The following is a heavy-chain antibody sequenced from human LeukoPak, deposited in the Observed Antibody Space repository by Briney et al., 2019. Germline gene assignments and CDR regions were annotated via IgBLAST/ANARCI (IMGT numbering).Heavy chain of an antibody. Sequence: PGRSLRLSCAASGFTFSSYAMHWVRQAPGKGLEWVAVISYDGGNKYYADSVKGRFTISRDNSKNTLYLQMNSLRAEDTAVYYCARSYSSGWYYFDYWGQGTLVTVSS. J-gene: IGHJ4*02. V-gene: IGHV3-30*04. CDR3: ARSYSSGWYYFDY. CDR2: ISYDGGNK. CDR1: GFTFSSYA. D-gene: IGHD6-19*01.